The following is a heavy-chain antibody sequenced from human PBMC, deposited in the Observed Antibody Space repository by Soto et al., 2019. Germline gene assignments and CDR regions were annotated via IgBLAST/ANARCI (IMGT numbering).Heavy chain of an antibody. CDR2: INGDGSST. J-gene: IGHJ4*02. Sequence: EVQLVESGGGLVQPGGSLRLSCATSGLSFSGSWIHWVRQAPGKGLVWVSHINGDGSSTNYADSVKGRFTISRDYAKNTLYLQMNSLRVEDTAVYYCARGGAYIYGPQYDWGQGTLVTVSS. V-gene: IGHV3-74*01. CDR1: GLSFSGSW. CDR3: ARGGAYIYGPQYD. D-gene: IGHD5-18*01.